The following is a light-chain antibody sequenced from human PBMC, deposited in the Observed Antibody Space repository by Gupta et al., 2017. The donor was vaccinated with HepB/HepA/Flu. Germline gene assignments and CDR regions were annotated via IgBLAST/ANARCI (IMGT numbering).Light chain of an antibody. J-gene: IGKJ1*01. Sequence: DIVMTQSPDSLAVSLGERATINCKSSQSVLYRSNNKNYLAWYQQKPGQPPKLLIYWASTRESGVPDRFSGSGSETDFTLTISSLQAEDVAVYYCQQYADIPRTFGQGTKVEIK. CDR3: QQYADIPRT. CDR1: QSVLYRSNNKNY. V-gene: IGKV4-1*01. CDR2: WAS.